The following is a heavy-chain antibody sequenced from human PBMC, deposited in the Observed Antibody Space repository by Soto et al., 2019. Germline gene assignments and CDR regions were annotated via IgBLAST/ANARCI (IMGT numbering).Heavy chain of an antibody. CDR1: GYTFTSYG. D-gene: IGHD6-25*01. V-gene: IGHV1-18*04. CDR2: SSAFNGDT. Sequence: QVQLVQSGSEVKKPGASVNVSCKAFGYTFTSYGFSWVRQVPGQGLDWLGWSSAFNGDTQYAQTMKGRLTVTTDTATTTVNMQLRSLTPADTAVYYCTREAGWQRMVPYDWGQGTLVSVS. CDR3: TREAGWQRMVPYD. J-gene: IGHJ4*02.